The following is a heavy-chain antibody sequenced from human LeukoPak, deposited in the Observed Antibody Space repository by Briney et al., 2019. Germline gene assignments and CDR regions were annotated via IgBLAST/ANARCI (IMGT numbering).Heavy chain of an antibody. Sequence: ASVKVSCKASGYTFTGYYMHWVRQAPGQGLEWMGWINPNSGGTNYAQKFQGRVTMTRDTSISTAYMELSRLRSDDTAVYYCARDRPYYYDGSGSNPNYYYYGMDVWGQGTTVTVSS. CDR3: ARDRPYYYDGSGSNPNYYYYGMDV. D-gene: IGHD3-22*01. V-gene: IGHV1-2*02. CDR1: GYTFTGYY. J-gene: IGHJ6*02. CDR2: INPNSGGT.